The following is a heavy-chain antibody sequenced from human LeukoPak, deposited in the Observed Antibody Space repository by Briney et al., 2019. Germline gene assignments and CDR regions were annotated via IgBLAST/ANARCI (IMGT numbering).Heavy chain of an antibody. CDR2: ISSSGSTI. V-gene: IGHV3-48*03. Sequence: PGGSLRLSCAASGFSFSRAWMSWVRQAPGKGLEWVSYISSSGSTIYYADSVKGRFTISRDNAKNSLYLQMNSLRAEDTAVYYCAELGITMIGGVWGKGTTVTISS. J-gene: IGHJ6*04. CDR1: GFSFSRAW. D-gene: IGHD3-10*02. CDR3: AELGITMIGGV.